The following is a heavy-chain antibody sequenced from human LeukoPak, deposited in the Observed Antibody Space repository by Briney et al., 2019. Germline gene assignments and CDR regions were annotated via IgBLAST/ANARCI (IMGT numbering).Heavy chain of an antibody. CDR2: ISSSGSTI. CDR3: AQVYTYGSSQFDY. V-gene: IGHV3-48*03. Sequence: GGSLRLSCAVSGFTFSNYEMNWVRQAPGKGLEWGSYISSSGSTIYYADSVKGRYTISRDNAKNSLYLQMNSLRAEDTAVYYCAQVYTYGSSQFDYWGQGTLVTVSS. CDR1: GFTFSNYE. J-gene: IGHJ4*02. D-gene: IGHD5-18*01.